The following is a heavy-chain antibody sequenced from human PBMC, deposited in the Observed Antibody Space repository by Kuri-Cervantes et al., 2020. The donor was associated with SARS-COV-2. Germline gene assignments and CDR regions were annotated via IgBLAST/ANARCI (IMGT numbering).Heavy chain of an antibody. Sequence: LRLSCAVSGGSISSGGYSWSWIRQPPGKGLEWIGYIYHSGSTYYNPSLKSRVTISVDTSKNQFSLKLSSVTAADTAVYYCARVGSTIFGVVRWFDPWGQGTLVTVSS. J-gene: IGHJ5*02. CDR3: ARVGSTIFGVVRWFDP. D-gene: IGHD3-3*01. V-gene: IGHV4-30-2*01. CDR1: GGSISSGGYS. CDR2: IYHSGST.